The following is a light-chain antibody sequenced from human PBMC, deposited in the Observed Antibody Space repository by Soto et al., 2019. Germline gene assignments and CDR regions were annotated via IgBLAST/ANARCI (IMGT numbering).Light chain of an antibody. V-gene: IGKV3-15*01. CDR1: QSVGSN. J-gene: IGKJ1*01. CDR3: QQYNNWPPDRT. CDR2: GAS. Sequence: EIVMTQSPATLSVSPGERATLSCRTSQSVGSNLAWYQQRPGQAPRLLIYGASTRATGVPARFSGSGSGTEFTLTISSLQSEDFGSYVCQQYNNWPPDRTFGQGTKVEIK.